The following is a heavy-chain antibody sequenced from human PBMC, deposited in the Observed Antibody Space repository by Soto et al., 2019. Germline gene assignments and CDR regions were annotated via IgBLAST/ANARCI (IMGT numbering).Heavy chain of an antibody. CDR3: ARDIYSYGSVGTPDI. CDR2: ISNDGNRQ. D-gene: IGHD5-18*01. J-gene: IGHJ3*02. Sequence: QEPLMESGGGVVQPGRSLRLSCVASGFSFSSQAMHWVRQAPGKGLEWVAAISNDGNRQLYADSVKDRFTISRDNSRNTLDLQMNNLRTEVTGVYFCARDIYSYGSVGTPDIWGQGTMVTVSS. V-gene: IGHV3-30-3*01. CDR1: GFSFSSQA.